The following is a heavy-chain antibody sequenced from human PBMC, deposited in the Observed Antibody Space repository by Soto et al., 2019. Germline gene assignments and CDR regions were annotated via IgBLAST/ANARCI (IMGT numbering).Heavy chain of an antibody. CDR1: GYTFTSYG. CDR2: IIPIFGTA. CDR3: ARDFGYSSGWYKDWFDP. J-gene: IGHJ5*02. Sequence: SVKVSCKASGYTFTSYGISWVRQAPGQGLEWMGGIIPIFGTANYAQKFQGRVTITADESTSTAYMELSSLRSEDTAVYYCARDFGYSSGWYKDWFDPWGQGTLVTVSS. V-gene: IGHV1-69*13. D-gene: IGHD6-19*01.